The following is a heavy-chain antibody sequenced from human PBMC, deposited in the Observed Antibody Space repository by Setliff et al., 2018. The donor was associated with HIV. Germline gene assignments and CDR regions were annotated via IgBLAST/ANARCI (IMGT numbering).Heavy chain of an antibody. CDR1: GYTFTDSY. CDR2: INPKNGGT. CDR3: ARDPSGTAVSLSSYYMDV. D-gene: IGHD2-21*02. Sequence: ASVKVSCKASGYTFTDSYIHLVRQAPGQGLEWMGRINPKNGGTNFSQKFRGRVTMTTTASIRTAYMEMTSLRSDDTAVYYCARDPSGTAVSLSSYYMDVWGKGTTVTVS. J-gene: IGHJ6*03. V-gene: IGHV1-2*06.